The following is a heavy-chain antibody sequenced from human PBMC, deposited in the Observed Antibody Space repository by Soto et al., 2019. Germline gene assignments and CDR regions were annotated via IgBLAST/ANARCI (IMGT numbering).Heavy chain of an antibody. Sequence: GGSLRLSCAASGFTFSSYAMSWVRQAPGKGLEWVSAISGSGGSTYYADSVKGRFTISRDNSKNTLYLQMNSLRAEDTAVYYCAKDREGYEYLNYGMDVWGQGTTVTVSS. J-gene: IGHJ6*02. V-gene: IGHV3-23*01. CDR3: AKDREGYEYLNYGMDV. CDR2: ISGSGGST. CDR1: GFTFSSYA. D-gene: IGHD5-12*01.